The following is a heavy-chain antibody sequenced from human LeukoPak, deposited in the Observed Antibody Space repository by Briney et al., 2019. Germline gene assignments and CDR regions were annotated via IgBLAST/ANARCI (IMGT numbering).Heavy chain of an antibody. Sequence: SETLSLTCTVSGYSIGSGYYWGWIRQPPGKGLEWIGSIYHSGSTYYNPSLKSRVTISVDTSKNQFSLKLSSVTAADTAVYYCARGTQDRYSNSHDYGYWGQGTLVTVSS. D-gene: IGHD6-6*01. J-gene: IGHJ4*02. CDR3: ARGTQDRYSNSHDYGY. V-gene: IGHV4-38-2*02. CDR1: GYSIGSGYY. CDR2: IYHSGST.